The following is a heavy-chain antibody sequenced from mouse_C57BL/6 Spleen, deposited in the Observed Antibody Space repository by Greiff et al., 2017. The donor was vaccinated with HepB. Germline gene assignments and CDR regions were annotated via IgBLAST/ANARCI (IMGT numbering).Heavy chain of an antibody. V-gene: IGHV5-16*01. Sequence: VQLKESEGGLVQPGSSMKLSCTASGFTFSDYYMAWVRQVPEKGLEWVANINHDGSSTYYLDSFKSRSNISRDNAKNILYLQLSSLKSENTATYYCARAVPYYYGSSSYYFDYWGQGTTLTVSS. CDR3: ARAVPYYYGSSSYYFDY. CDR2: INHDGSST. J-gene: IGHJ2*01. CDR1: GFTFSDYY. D-gene: IGHD1-1*01.